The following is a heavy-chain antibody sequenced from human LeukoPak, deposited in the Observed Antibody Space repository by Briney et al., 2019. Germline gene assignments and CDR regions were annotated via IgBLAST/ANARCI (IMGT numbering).Heavy chain of an antibody. V-gene: IGHV4-59*11. CDR2: IYDSEST. CDR1: GVSISSHY. J-gene: IGHJ6*03. CDR3: ARVLQNYYYLDV. Sequence: SETLSLTCTVSGVSISSHYWSWVRQPPEKGLEWIGNIYDSESTHYKSSLKSRVTISVDTSKNQFSLRLRSVTAADTAVYYCARVLQNYYYLDVWGKGTTVTVSS. D-gene: IGHD3-3*01.